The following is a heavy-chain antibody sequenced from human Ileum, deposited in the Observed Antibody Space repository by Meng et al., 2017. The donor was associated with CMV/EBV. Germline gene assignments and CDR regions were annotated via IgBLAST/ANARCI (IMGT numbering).Heavy chain of an antibody. CDR3: AKCRGGSCYYFDY. CDR1: GFTFSSYA. Sequence: GGSLRLSCAASGFTFSSYAMSWVRQAPGKGLEWVSAISGSGGSTYYADSVKGRFTISRDNSKNTLYVQMNSLRAEDTALYYCAKCRGGSCYYFDYWGQGTLVTVSS. J-gene: IGHJ4*02. D-gene: IGHD2-15*01. V-gene: IGHV3-23*01. CDR2: ISGSGGST.